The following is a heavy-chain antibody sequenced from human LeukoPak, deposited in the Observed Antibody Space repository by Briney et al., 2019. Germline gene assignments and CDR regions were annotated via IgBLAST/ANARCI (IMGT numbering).Heavy chain of an antibody. Sequence: GGSLRLSCAASGFTFSSYSMNWARQAPGKGLEWVSSISSSSSYIYYADSVKGRFTISRDNAKNSLYLQMNSLRAEDTAVYYCARDRLGAVAGTIDYWGQGTLVTVSS. V-gene: IGHV3-21*01. CDR3: ARDRLGAVAGTIDY. CDR1: GFTFSSYS. CDR2: ISSSSSYI. J-gene: IGHJ4*02. D-gene: IGHD6-19*01.